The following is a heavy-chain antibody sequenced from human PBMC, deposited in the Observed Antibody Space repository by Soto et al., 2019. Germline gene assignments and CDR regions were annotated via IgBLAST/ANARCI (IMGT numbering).Heavy chain of an antibody. CDR3: ARQIYDSDTGPNFQYYFDS. CDR2: IYPGDSDA. V-gene: IGHV5-51*01. D-gene: IGHD3-22*01. J-gene: IGHJ4*02. CDR1: GYSFITYW. Sequence: PGESLKISCKGSGYSFITYWIGWVRQMPGKGLEWMGIIYPGDSDARYSPSFRGHVTISATKSITTVFLQWSSLRASDTAMYYCARQIYDSDTGPNFQYYFDSWGQGTPVTVSS.